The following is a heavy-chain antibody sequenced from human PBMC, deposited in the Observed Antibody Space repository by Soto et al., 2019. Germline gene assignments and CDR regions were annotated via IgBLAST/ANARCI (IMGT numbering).Heavy chain of an antibody. CDR2: ISAYNGNT. CDR1: GYTFTSYG. J-gene: IGHJ4*02. D-gene: IGHD6-19*01. CDR3: ARLTGIAVAGTYFDY. V-gene: IGHV1-18*01. Sequence: QVQLVQSGAEVKKPGASVKVSCKASGYTFTSYGISWVRQAPGQGLDWMGWISAYNGNTNYAQKLQGIVTMTTDTSTSTAYMELRSLRSDDTAVYYCARLTGIAVAGTYFDYCGQGTLVTVSS.